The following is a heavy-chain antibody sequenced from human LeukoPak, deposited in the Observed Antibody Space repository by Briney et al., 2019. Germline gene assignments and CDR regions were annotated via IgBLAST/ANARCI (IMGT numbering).Heavy chain of an antibody. CDR3: ARDRGGYTYSHDY. J-gene: IGHJ4*02. D-gene: IGHD5-18*01. CDR1: GDSISSGGYY. V-gene: IGHV4-31*03. CDR2: IYYTGST. Sequence: SQTLSLTCTVSGDSISSGGYYWHWIRQHPGKGLEWIGYIYYTGSTYYTPSLKSRVTISVDMSKNDLSLKLNSVTAADTAVYYCARDRGGYTYSHDYWGQGTLVTVSS.